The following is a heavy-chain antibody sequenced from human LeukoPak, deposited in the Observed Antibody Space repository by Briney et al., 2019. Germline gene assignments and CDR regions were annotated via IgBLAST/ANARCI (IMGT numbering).Heavy chain of an antibody. CDR3: AKDLRGYNYALDY. CDR2: INWKGNHI. V-gene: IGHV3-9*01. CDR1: GFTFDDYA. Sequence: GGSLRLSCVASGFTFDDYAMHWVRQAPGKGLEWVSGINWKGNHIGYADSVKGRFTTSRDNAKNSLYLQMNSLRSEDTALYYCAKDLRGYNYALDYWGQGTPVTVSS. J-gene: IGHJ4*02. D-gene: IGHD5-24*01.